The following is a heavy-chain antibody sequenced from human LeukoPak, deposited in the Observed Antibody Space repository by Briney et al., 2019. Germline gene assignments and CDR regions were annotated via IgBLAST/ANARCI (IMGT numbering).Heavy chain of an antibody. V-gene: IGHV1-8*01. CDR2: MNPNSGNT. J-gene: IGHJ4*02. CDR3: ARDETNYDFWSGFGY. CDR1: GYTFTSYD. Sequence: ASVKVSCKASGYTFTSYDINWVRQATGQGLEWMGWMNPNSGNTGYAQKFQGRVTMTRNTSISTAYMELSSLRSDDTAVYYCARDETNYDFWSGFGYWGQGTLVTVSS. D-gene: IGHD3-3*01.